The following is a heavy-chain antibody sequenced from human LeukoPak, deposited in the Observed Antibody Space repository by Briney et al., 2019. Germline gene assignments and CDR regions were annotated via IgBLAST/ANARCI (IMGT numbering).Heavy chain of an antibody. J-gene: IGHJ4*02. CDR1: GYSFTSYW. V-gene: IGHV5-51*01. D-gene: IGHD3-22*01. Sequence: GESLKISCKGSGYSFTSYWIGWVRQMPGKGLEWMGIIYPGDSDTRYSPSFQGQVTISADKSISTAYLQWSSLKASDTAMYYSARRRYYYDSSGYYYSSYYFDYWGQGTLVTVSS. CDR2: IYPGDSDT. CDR3: ARRRYYYDSSGYYYSSYYFDY.